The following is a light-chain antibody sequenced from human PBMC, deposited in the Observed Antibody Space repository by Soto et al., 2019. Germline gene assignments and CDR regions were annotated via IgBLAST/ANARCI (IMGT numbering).Light chain of an antibody. CDR2: LNSDGSH. V-gene: IGLV4-69*01. CDR1: SGHSTYT. CDR3: QTGGTGYVV. J-gene: IGLJ2*01. Sequence: QPVLTQSPSASASLGASVKLTCTLSSGHSTYTIAWHQQQPEKGPRYLMNLNSDGSHTKGDGIPDRFSGSSSGAERYLTISSLQSEDEADYYCQTGGTGYVVFGGGTKLTVL.